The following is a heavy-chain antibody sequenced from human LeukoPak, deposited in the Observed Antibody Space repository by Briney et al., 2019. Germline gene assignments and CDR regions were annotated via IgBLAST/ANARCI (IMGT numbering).Heavy chain of an antibody. D-gene: IGHD4-17*01. Sequence: GASVKVSCKASGYTFTSYDINWVRQATGQGLEWMGWMNPNSGNTGYAQKFQGRVTITRNTSISTAYMELSSLRSEDTAVYYCARASYGDYAIYYYYMDVWGKGTTVTVSS. CDR1: GYTFTSYD. V-gene: IGHV1-8*03. CDR2: MNPNSGNT. CDR3: ARASYGDYAIYYYYMDV. J-gene: IGHJ6*03.